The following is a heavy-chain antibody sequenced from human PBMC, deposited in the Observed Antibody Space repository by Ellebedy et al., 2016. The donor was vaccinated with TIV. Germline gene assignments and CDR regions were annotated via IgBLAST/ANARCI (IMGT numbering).Heavy chain of an antibody. CDR2: INHNSGAT. Sequence: AASVQVSCKASGYTFTVYYLHWVRQPPGQGLEWVGWINHNSGATIYAQKFQGRVTMTRDTSISTGYMELSRLRSDDTAMYYCAKESVRGGTCNGVEVWGQGTTVTVSS. V-gene: IGHV1-2*02. J-gene: IGHJ6*02. CDR3: AKESVRGGTCNGVEV. CDR1: GYTFTVYY. D-gene: IGHD1-26*01.